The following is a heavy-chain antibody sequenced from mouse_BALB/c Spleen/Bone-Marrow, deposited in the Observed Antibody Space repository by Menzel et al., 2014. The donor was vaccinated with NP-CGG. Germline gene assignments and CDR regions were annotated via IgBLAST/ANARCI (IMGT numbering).Heavy chain of an antibody. V-gene: IGHV1-4*01. J-gene: IGHJ4*01. CDR1: GYTFTTYT. D-gene: IGHD2-2*01. CDR3: AKRGIYYGYDGNAMDY. CDR2: INPSSGYT. Sequence: QVQLQQSGAELARPGASVKMSCKASGYTFTTYTMHWVKQRPGQGLEWIGYINPSSGYTNYNQKFKDKATLTADKSSSTAYMQLSSLTSEDSAVYFCAKRGIYYGYDGNAMDYWGQGTSVTVSS.